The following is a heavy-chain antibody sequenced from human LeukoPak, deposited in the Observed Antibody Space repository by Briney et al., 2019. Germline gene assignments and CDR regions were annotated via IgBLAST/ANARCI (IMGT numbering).Heavy chain of an antibody. CDR3: ARHGIPRDPSYWYFDL. CDR2: IYYSGST. D-gene: IGHD3-3*01. Sequence: SETLSLTCTVSGGSISSGGYYWSWIRQPPGKGLEWIGYIYYSGSTNYNPSLKSRVTISVDTSKNQFSLKLSSVTAADTAVYYCARHGIPRDPSYWYFDLWGRGTLVTVSS. CDR1: GGSISSGGYY. V-gene: IGHV4-61*08. J-gene: IGHJ2*01.